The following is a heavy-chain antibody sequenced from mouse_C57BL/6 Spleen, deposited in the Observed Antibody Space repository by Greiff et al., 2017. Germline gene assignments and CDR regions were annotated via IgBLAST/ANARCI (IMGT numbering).Heavy chain of an antibody. CDR3: TRYSNYWDY. D-gene: IGHD2-5*01. V-gene: IGHV1-15*01. CDR1: GYTFTDYE. CDR2: IDPETGGT. J-gene: IGHJ2*02. Sequence: QVQLQQSGAELVRPGASVTLSCKASGYTFTDYEMHWVKQTPVHGLEWIGAIDPETGGTAYKQKFKGKAILTADKSSSTAYLELRSLTSEDSAVYYSTRYSNYWDYWGQGTSLTVSS.